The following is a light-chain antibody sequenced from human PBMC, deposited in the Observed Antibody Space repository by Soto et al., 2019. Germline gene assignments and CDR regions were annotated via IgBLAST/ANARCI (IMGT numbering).Light chain of an antibody. CDR2: RNN. J-gene: IGLJ1*01. Sequence: QSVLTQPPSVSGAPGQRVTISCTGRSSNIGADYGVHWYQQLPGTAPKLLIYRNNHRPPGVPDRFSGSKSGTSASLAITGLKAADEADYYCHSYDSGLFGLIFGTGTKLTVL. V-gene: IGLV1-40*01. CDR1: SSNIGADYG. CDR3: HSYDSGLFGLI.